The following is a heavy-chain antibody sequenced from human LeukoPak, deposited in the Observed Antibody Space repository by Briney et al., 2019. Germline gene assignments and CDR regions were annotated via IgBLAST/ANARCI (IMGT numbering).Heavy chain of an antibody. V-gene: IGHV1-46*01. J-gene: IGHJ3*02. CDR1: GYTFTSYD. D-gene: IGHD2-2*01. Sequence: PGASVKVSCKASGYTFTSYDINWVRQAPGQGLEWMGIINPSGGSTSYAQKFQGRVTMTRDTSASTVYMELSSLRSEDTAVYYCARGVPLEAFDIWGQGTMVTVSS. CDR3: ARGVPLEAFDI. CDR2: INPSGGST.